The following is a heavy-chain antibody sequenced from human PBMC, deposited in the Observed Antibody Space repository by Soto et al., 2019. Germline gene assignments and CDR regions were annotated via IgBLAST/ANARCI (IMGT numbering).Heavy chain of an antibody. D-gene: IGHD2-15*01. CDR2: INAGNGNT. J-gene: IGHJ5*02. Sequence: EASVKVSCKASGYTFTDYFMNWMRQAPGQRLEWMGWINAGNGNTKYSQKLQGRVTITRDTSSSTAYMQLSSLRSEDTAVYYCARWSCSGGSCYWVWFDPWGQGTLVTVSS. V-gene: IGHV1-3*01. CDR1: GYTFTDYF. CDR3: ARWSCSGGSCYWVWFDP.